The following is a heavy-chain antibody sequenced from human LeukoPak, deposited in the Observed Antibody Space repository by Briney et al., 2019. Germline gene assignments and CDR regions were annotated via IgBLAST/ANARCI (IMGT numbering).Heavy chain of an antibody. V-gene: IGHV3-7*01. D-gene: IGHD3-3*01. Sequence: PGGSLRLSCAASGFTFSSYWMSWVRQAPGKGLEGVASIKQEGSGKYYVDSVKGRFTISRDNAKNSLYLQRNSLRAEDTAVYYCARSLRSYDFWSVHGLGWYFDLWGRGTLVTVSS. CDR1: GFTFSSYW. CDR3: ARSLRSYDFWSVHGLGWYFDL. CDR2: IKQEGSGK. J-gene: IGHJ2*01.